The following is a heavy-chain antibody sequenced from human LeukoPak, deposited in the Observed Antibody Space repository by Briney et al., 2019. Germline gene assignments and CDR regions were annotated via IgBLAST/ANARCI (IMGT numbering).Heavy chain of an antibody. Sequence: GGSLRLSCAASGFTFSSYAMSWVRQAPGKGLEWVSAISGSGGSTYYADSVKGRFTISRDNSKNALYLQMNSLRAEDTAVYYCAKDRYGSGSYRSWFDPWGQGTLVTVSS. CDR1: GFTFSSYA. D-gene: IGHD3-10*01. CDR3: AKDRYGSGSYRSWFDP. CDR2: ISGSGGST. J-gene: IGHJ5*02. V-gene: IGHV3-23*01.